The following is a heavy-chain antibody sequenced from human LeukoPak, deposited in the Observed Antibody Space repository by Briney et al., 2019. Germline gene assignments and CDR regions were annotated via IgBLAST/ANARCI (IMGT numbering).Heavy chain of an antibody. CDR1: GFTFINAW. CDR2: IKAKAHGGTI. Sequence: GGSLRPSCAASGFTFINAWMARVRQAPGKGLEWVGRIKAKAHGGTIEYAAPVKGRFTISRDDSKNTLYLQMNSLKTEDTAVYYCTTDGVGVEGATYDNWGQGTLVSVSS. V-gene: IGHV3-15*01. J-gene: IGHJ4*02. D-gene: IGHD1-26*01. CDR3: TTDGVGVEGATYDN.